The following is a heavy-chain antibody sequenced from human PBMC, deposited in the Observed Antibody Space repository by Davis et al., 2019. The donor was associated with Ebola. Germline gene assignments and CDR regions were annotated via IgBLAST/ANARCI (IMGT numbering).Heavy chain of an antibody. CDR2: INPNSGGT. CDR1: GYTFTGYY. D-gene: IGHD2-8*02. V-gene: IGHV1-2*04. J-gene: IGHJ6*02. Sequence: ASVKVSCKASGYTFTGYYMHWVRQAPGQGLEWMGWINPNSGGTNYAQKFQGWVTMTRDTSINTAYMELSRLRSDDTAVYYCAREGQGGVLVPGNVWGQGTTVTVSS. CDR3: AREGQGGVLVPGNV.